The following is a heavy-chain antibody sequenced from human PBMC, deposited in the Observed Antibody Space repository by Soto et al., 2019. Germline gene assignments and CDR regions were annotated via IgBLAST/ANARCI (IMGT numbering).Heavy chain of an antibody. CDR1: GYSFTSYG. CDR3: ATSVGYSSGWYYFDY. CDR2: ISAYNGNK. Sequence: ASVKVSCKASGYSFTSYGISWVRQAPGQGLEWMGWISAYNGNKQYAEILQGRLTMTTDTSTSTAYMELRSLRSDDTAVYYCATSVGYSSGWYYFDYWGQGTLVTVSS. D-gene: IGHD6-19*01. J-gene: IGHJ4*02. V-gene: IGHV1-18*01.